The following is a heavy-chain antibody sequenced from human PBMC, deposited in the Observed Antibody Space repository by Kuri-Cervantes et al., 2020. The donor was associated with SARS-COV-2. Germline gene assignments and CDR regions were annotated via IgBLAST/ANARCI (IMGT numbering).Heavy chain of an antibody. CDR2: ISSSSSYI. Sequence: GESLKISCAASGFTFSSYSMNWVRQAPGKGLEWVSSISSSSSYIYYADSVKGRFTISRDNAKNSLYLQMNSLRAEDTAVYYCARRWDSSFPFDYWGQGTLVTVSS. CDR3: ARRWDSSFPFDY. J-gene: IGHJ4*02. V-gene: IGHV3-21*01. CDR1: GFTFSSYS. D-gene: IGHD6-6*01.